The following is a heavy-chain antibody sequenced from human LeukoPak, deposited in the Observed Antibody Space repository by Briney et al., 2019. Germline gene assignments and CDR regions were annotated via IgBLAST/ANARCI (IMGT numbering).Heavy chain of an antibody. D-gene: IGHD3-22*01. J-gene: IGHJ4*02. CDR2: IIPIFGTA. Sequence: PVKVSCKASGGTFSSYAISWVRQAPGQGLEWMGRIIPIFGTANYAQKFQGRVTITTDESTSTAYMELSSLRSEDTAVYYCAREVIRVYYFDYWGQGTLVTVSS. CDR3: AREVIRVYYFDY. CDR1: GGTFSSYA. V-gene: IGHV1-69*05.